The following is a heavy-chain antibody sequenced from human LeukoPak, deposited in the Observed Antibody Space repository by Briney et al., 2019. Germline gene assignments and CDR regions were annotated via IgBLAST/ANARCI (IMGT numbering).Heavy chain of an antibody. J-gene: IGHJ4*02. Sequence: PSETLSLTCSVSGASLTNPTYYQWSWFRQPLGKGLEFIGKIFASGSATLTPSLKSRVTMSLDTSKNEFSLRLTSVTAEDSAVYYCARFKSGGFYYFDSWGQGALVTVSS. CDR3: ARFKSGGFYYFDS. CDR2: IFASGSA. V-gene: IGHV4-61*01. CDR1: GASLTNPTYY. D-gene: IGHD3-3*01.